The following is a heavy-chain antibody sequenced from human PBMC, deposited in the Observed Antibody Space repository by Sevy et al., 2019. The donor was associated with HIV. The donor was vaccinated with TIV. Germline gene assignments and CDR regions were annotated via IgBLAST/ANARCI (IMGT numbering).Heavy chain of an antibody. Sequence: ASVKVSCKASGYTFTSYDINWVRQATGQGLEWMGWMNPNSGNTGYAQTFQGRVTMTRNTSISTAYMELSSLRSEDTAVYYCARGPRIWEYDSSGSGDWFDPWGQGTLVTVSS. CDR3: ARGPRIWEYDSSGSGDWFDP. CDR2: MNPNSGNT. V-gene: IGHV1-8*01. D-gene: IGHD3-22*01. J-gene: IGHJ5*02. CDR1: GYTFTSYD.